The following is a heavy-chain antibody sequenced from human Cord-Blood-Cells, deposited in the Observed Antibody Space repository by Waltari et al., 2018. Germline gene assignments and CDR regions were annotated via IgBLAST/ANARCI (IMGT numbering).Heavy chain of an antibody. J-gene: IGHJ6*02. CDR3: ARSLSSSSPRNGMDV. V-gene: IGHV1-2*04. CDR2: INPNSGGT. D-gene: IGHD6-6*01. CDR1: GYTFPGYY. Sequence: QVQLVQSGAEVKKPGASVKVSCKASGYTFPGYYMPWVRQAPGQGLEWMGWINPNSGGTNYAQKFQGWVTMTRDTSISTAYMELSRLRSDDTAVYYCARSLSSSSPRNGMDVWGQGTTVTVSS.